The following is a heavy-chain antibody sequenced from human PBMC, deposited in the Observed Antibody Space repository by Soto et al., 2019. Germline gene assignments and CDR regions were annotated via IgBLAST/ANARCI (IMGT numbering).Heavy chain of an antibody. Sequence: GGSLRLSCAASGFTFSSYEMNWVRQTPGKGLEWVSYISSSGSTIYYADSVKGRFTISRDNAKNSLYLQMNSLRAEDTAVYYCETRLTDGTAIHDYWGQGTLVTVSS. CDR1: GFTFSSYE. J-gene: IGHJ4*02. CDR2: ISSSGSTI. CDR3: ETRLTDGTAIHDY. D-gene: IGHD2-21*02. V-gene: IGHV3-48*03.